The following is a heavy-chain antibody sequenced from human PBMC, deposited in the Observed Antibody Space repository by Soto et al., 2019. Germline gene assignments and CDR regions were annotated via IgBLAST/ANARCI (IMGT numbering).Heavy chain of an antibody. D-gene: IGHD6-6*01. J-gene: IGHJ3*02. CDR3: AKDSIRRSFSRSSTRARVAFDI. Sequence: EVHLVESGGGLVQPGGSLRLSCAVSGFTFEDYAMHWVRQAPGKGLEGVSGISWDSRSVAYADSVKGRFTISRDNAENSLHLQMNRLRAEDTAVYYCAKDSIRRSFSRSSTRARVAFDIWGQGTMVTVSS. V-gene: IGHV3-9*01. CDR2: ISWDSRSV. CDR1: GFTFEDYA.